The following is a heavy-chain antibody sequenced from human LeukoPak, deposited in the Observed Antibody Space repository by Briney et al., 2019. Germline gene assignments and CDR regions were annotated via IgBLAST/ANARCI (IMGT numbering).Heavy chain of an antibody. Sequence: SETLSLTCTVSGGSISSSSYSWSWIRQPPGKGLEWIGYIHYSGSTNYNPSLKSRVTISVDTSKNQFSLKLNSVTAADTAVYYCARFGHYYDSSGYYAFDYWGQGTLVTVSS. CDR1: GGSISSSSYS. J-gene: IGHJ4*02. D-gene: IGHD3-22*01. V-gene: IGHV4-61*01. CDR2: IHYSGST. CDR3: ARFGHYYDSSGYYAFDY.